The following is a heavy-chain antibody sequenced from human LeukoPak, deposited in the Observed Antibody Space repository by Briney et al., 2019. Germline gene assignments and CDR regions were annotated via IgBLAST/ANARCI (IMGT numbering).Heavy chain of an antibody. CDR1: GFTFDDYA. V-gene: IGHV3-9*01. J-gene: IGHJ4*02. CDR3: AKDSAD. CDR2: ISWNSGSI. Sequence: GRSLRLSCAASGFTFDDYAMHWVRQAPGKGLEWVSGISWNSGSIGYADSVKGRFTISRDNAKNSLYLQMNSLRAEDTALYYCAKDSADWAQGTLVTVSS.